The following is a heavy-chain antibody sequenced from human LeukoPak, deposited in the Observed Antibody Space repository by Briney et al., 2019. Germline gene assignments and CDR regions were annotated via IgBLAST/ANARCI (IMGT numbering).Heavy chain of an antibody. V-gene: IGHV3-30-3*01. D-gene: IGHD2-21*01. Sequence: SGRSLRLSCAASGFTFSTYFMHWVRQAPGKGLGWVADIASDGSHTFYVESVKGRFTISRDNSKNTLYLQMNSLRAEDTAVYFCARERQDTILHSGAFDIWGQGTMVTVSS. CDR1: GFTFSTYF. J-gene: IGHJ3*02. CDR3: ARERQDTILHSGAFDI. CDR2: IASDGSHT.